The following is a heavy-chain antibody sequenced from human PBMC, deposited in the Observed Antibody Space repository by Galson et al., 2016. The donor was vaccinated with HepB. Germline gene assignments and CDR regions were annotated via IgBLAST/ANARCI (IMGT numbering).Heavy chain of an antibody. D-gene: IGHD3-22*01. CDR1: GYTFTDYY. CDR2: INPNSGDT. CDR3: ARGHYYDSGGHYTY. Sequence: SVKVSCKASGYTFTDYYMHWVRQAPGQGLEWVGWINPNSGDTNYAQKFQDCVTMTRDTSISTAYMELSNLRSDDTAVYYCARGHYYDSGGHYTYWGQGTLVTVSS. V-gene: IGHV1-2*04. J-gene: IGHJ4*02.